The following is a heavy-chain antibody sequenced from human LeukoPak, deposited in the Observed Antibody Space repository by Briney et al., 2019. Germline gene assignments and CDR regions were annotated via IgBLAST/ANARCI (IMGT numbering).Heavy chain of an antibody. CDR3: ARDRRHSSSPTSRYYYYYGMDV. CDR1: GGSISSYY. V-gene: IGHV4-59*01. J-gene: IGHJ6*02. CDR2: IYYSGST. Sequence: PSETLSLTCTVSGGSISSYYWSWIRQPPGKGLGWIGYIYYSGSTNYNTSLKSRVTISVDTSKNQFSLKLSSVTAADTAVYYCARDRRHSSSPTSRYYYYYGMDVWGQGTTVTVSS. D-gene: IGHD6-13*01.